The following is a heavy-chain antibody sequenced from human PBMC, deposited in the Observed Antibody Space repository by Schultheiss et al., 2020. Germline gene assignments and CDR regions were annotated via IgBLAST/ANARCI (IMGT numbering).Heavy chain of an antibody. Sequence: GESLKISCAASGFTFSSYWMHWVRQAPGKGLVWVSRINSDGSSTSYEDSVKGRFTISRDNAKNTLYLQMNSLRAEDTAVYYCARVDFWSGYDYWGQGTLVTVSS. V-gene: IGHV3-74*01. D-gene: IGHD3-3*01. J-gene: IGHJ4*02. CDR1: GFTFSSYW. CDR2: INSDGSST. CDR3: ARVDFWSGYDY.